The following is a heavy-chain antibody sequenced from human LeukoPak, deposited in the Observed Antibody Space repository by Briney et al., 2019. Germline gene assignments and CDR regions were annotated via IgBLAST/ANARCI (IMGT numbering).Heavy chain of an antibody. CDR1: GFTFSSYG. CDR3: AKDGLLWFGLFDY. Sequence: GGSLRLSCAASGFTFSSYGMHWVRQAPAKGLEWVAFIRYDGSNKYYADSVKGRFTISRDNSKNTLYLQMNSLRAEDTAVYYCAKDGLLWFGLFDYWGQGTLVTVSS. D-gene: IGHD3-10*01. CDR2: IRYDGSNK. V-gene: IGHV3-30*02. J-gene: IGHJ4*02.